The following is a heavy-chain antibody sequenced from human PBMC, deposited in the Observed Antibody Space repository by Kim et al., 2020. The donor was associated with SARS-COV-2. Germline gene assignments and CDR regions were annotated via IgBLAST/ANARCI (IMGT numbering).Heavy chain of an antibody. CDR3: ARANTMTTVTTYYYYGMDV. D-gene: IGHD4-4*01. V-gene: IGHV4-59*01. CDR1: GGSISSYY. CDR2: IYYSGST. Sequence: SETLSLTCTVSGGSISSYYWSWIRQPPGKGLEWIGYIYYSGSTNYNPSLKSRVTISVDTSKNQFSLKLSSVTAADTAVYYCARANTMTTVTTYYYYGMDVWGQGTTVTVSS. J-gene: IGHJ6*02.